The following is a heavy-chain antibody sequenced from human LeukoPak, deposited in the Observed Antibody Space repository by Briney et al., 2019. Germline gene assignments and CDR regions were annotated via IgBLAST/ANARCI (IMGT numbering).Heavy chain of an antibody. CDR1: GVSISSGYW. V-gene: IGHV4-4*02. CDR3: ARNGGYSMDY. Sequence: SETLSLTCAVSGVSISSGYWWSWVRQPPGKGLEWFGEIHHGGSATYNPSLKSRVTISVDKSKNRFSLNLISVTAADTAVYYCARNGGYSMDYWGEGTLVTVSS. D-gene: IGHD2-8*01. J-gene: IGHJ4*02. CDR2: IHHGGSA.